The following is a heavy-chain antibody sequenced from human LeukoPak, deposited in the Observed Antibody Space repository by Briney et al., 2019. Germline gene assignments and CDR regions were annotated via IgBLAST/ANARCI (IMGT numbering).Heavy chain of an antibody. V-gene: IGHV3-74*01. D-gene: IGHD3-16*01. CDR2: SKNDGSST. J-gene: IGHJ3*02. CDR3: ARELPRIGGQTDASDI. CDR1: GFSSSGDW. Sequence: GGSLRLSCAVSGFSSSGDWMHWVRQAPGKGLVWVSRSKNDGSSTSYADSVKGRFTISRDNAKNTLYLQMNSLRAEDTAVYYCARELPRIGGQTDASDIWGQGTMVTVS.